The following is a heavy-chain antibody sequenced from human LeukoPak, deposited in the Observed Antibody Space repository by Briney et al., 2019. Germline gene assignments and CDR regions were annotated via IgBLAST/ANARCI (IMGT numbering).Heavy chain of an antibody. CDR3: ARFRYCSGGSCYGGVFDY. V-gene: IGHV1-8*01. Sequence: ASVKVSCKASGYTFTSYGINWVRQATGQGLEWMGWMNPNSGNTGYAQKFQGRVTMTRNTSISTAYMELSSLRSEDTAVYYCARFRYCSGGSCYGGVFDYWGQGTLVTVSS. CDR2: MNPNSGNT. J-gene: IGHJ4*02. CDR1: GYTFTSYG. D-gene: IGHD2-15*01.